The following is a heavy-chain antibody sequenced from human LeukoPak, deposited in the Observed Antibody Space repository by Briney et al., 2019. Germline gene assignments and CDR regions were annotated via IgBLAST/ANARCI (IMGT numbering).Heavy chain of an antibody. CDR3: ARNQAVAANRGAFDI. V-gene: IGHV4-61*01. J-gene: IGHJ3*02. D-gene: IGHD6-19*01. Sequence: SETLSLTCTVSGGSLSSDNFYWSWIRQPPGKGLEWIGYIYYSGSTYYNPYNPSLTSRVTMSVDTSKNQFSLKLDSVTEIDTAMYYCARNQAVAANRGAFDIWGQGTMVTVSS. CDR2: IYYSGST. CDR1: GGSLSSDNFY.